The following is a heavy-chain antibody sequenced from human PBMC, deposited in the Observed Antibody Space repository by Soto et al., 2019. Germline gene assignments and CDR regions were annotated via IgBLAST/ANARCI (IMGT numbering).Heavy chain of an antibody. CDR1: GFTFSSYG. J-gene: IGHJ4*02. D-gene: IGHD2-15*01. Sequence: PGGSLRLSCAASGFTFSSYGMHWVRQAPGKGLEWVAVISYDGSNKYYADSVKGRFTISRDNSKNTLYLQMNSLRAEDTAVYYCAKDLYCSGGGCTNIFDYWGQGTLVTVSS. CDR2: ISYDGSNK. V-gene: IGHV3-30*18. CDR3: AKDLYCSGGGCTNIFDY.